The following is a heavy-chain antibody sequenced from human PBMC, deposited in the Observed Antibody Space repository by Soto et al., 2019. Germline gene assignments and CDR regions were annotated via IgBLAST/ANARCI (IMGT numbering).Heavy chain of an antibody. CDR1: GFTFSSYW. CDR2: INSDGSST. Sequence: EVQLVESGGGLVQPGGSLRLSCAASGFTFSSYWMHWVRQAPGKGLVWVSRINSDGSSTSYADSVKGRFTISRDNAKTQHYLQMNRLGAEETAVYCCARVRALAAAGISWFAAWGQGTLVTVSS. V-gene: IGHV3-74*01. D-gene: IGHD6-13*01. CDR3: ARVRALAAAGISWFAA. J-gene: IGHJ5*02.